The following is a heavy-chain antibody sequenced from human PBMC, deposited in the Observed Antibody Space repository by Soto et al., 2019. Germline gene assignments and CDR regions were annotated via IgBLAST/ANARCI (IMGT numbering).Heavy chain of an antibody. D-gene: IGHD6-19*01. CDR1: GYTFTSYA. Sequence: GASVKVSCKASGYTFTSYAMHWVRQDTGQRLEWMGWINAGNGNTKYSQKFQGRVTITRDTSASTAYMELSSLRSEDTAVYYCASNGYSSGWYVDYWGQGTLVTVSS. J-gene: IGHJ4*02. CDR3: ASNGYSSGWYVDY. CDR2: INAGNGNT. V-gene: IGHV1-3*01.